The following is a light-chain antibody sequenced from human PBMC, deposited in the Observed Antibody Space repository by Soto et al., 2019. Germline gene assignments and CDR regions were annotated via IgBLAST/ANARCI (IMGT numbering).Light chain of an antibody. V-gene: IGKV1-33*01. Sequence: DIQMTQSPSSLSASVGARITITCQASHDINKYLNWYQQQLGKAPKLLIYDASNLQRGVPSRFSGSGSGTHFSLSISSLQPEDIATYYCQQSENGPLTFGGGTKVEIK. CDR3: QQSENGPLT. CDR2: DAS. J-gene: IGKJ4*01. CDR1: HDINKY.